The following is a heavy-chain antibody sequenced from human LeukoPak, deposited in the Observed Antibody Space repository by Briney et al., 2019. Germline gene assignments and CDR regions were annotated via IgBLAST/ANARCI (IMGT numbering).Heavy chain of an antibody. J-gene: IGHJ3*02. D-gene: IGHD5-18*01. CDR1: GFTFSSYA. Sequence: GGSLRLSCAASGFTFSSYAMSWVRQAPGKGLEWVSAISGSGGSTYYADSVKGRFTISRDNSKNTLYLQMNSLGAEDTAVYYCAKGIQLWYDAFDIWGQGTMVTVSS. CDR2: ISGSGGST. CDR3: AKGIQLWYDAFDI. V-gene: IGHV3-23*01.